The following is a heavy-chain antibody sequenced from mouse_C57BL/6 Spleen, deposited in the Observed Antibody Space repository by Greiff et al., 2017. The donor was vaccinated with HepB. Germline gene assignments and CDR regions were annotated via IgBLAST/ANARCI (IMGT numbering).Heavy chain of an antibody. J-gene: IGHJ2*01. Sequence: QVQLQQPGAELVRPGTSVKLSCKASGYTFTSYWMHWVKQRPGQGLEWIGVIDPSDSYTNYNQKFKGKATLTVDTSSSTAYMQLSSLTSEDSAVYYCAEAGYTVYFDYWGQGTTLTVSS. V-gene: IGHV1-59*01. CDR3: AEAGYTVYFDY. CDR2: IDPSDSYT. D-gene: IGHD1-1*01. CDR1: GYTFTSYW.